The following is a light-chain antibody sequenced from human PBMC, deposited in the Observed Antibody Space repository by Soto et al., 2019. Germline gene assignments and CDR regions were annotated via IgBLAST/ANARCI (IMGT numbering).Light chain of an antibody. Sequence: QSALTQPPSASGSPGQSVTISCTGTSSDVGGYNYVSWYQQHPGKAPKLMIYEVSNRPSGVPDRFSGSKSGNTASLTVSGLQAEDEADYYCSSYAGSNNLRVFCGGTKLTVL. J-gene: IGLJ2*01. CDR3: SSYAGSNNLRV. V-gene: IGLV2-8*01. CDR2: EVS. CDR1: SSDVGGYNY.